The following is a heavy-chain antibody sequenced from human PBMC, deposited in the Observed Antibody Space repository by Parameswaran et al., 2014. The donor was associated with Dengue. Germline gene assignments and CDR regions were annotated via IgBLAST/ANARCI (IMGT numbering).Heavy chain of an antibody. D-gene: IGHD6-6*01. CDR2: IKPNSGDT. Sequence: WVRQAPGQGLEWMGWIKPNSGDTNYAQKFQVRVTMTWDTSISTAYMELRRLRSDDTAVYYCARPETTIAARPVRPPADFWGQGTLVTVSS. V-gene: IGHV1-2*02. CDR3: ARPETTIAARPVRPPADF. J-gene: IGHJ4*02.